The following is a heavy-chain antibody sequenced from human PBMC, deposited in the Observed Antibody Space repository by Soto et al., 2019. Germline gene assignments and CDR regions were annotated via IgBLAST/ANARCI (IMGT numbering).Heavy chain of an antibody. J-gene: IGHJ2*01. V-gene: IGHV4-34*01. CDR3: ARESHDILTGPPWVWYFDL. CDR2: INDRGSI. Sequence: QVQLQQWGAGPLRPLETLSLTCGVSGGSFSGYYWAWIGQSPGKGLEWIGEINDRGSINYNPSLKSRVSIPVDTSKNHYSLNLRSVTAADTAVYYCARESHDILTGPPWVWYFDLWGRGTLVTVSS. CDR1: GGSFSGYY. D-gene: IGHD3-9*01.